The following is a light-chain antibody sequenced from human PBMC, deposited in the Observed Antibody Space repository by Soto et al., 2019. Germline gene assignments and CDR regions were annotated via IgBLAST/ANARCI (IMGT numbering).Light chain of an antibody. CDR1: SSDVGGYNY. Sequence: QSVLTQPASVSGSPGQSITISCTGTSSDVGGYNYVSWYQQHPGKAPKLIIYEVSYRPLGVSNRFSGSKSVNTASLTISGLQAEDEADYYCTSYTNSNTPVLFGGGTKVTVL. V-gene: IGLV2-14*01. CDR3: TSYTNSNTPVL. CDR2: EVS. J-gene: IGLJ2*01.